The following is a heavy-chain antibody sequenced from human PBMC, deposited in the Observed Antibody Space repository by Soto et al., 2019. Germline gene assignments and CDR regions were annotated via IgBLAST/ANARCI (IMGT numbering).Heavy chain of an antibody. CDR2: IWSAGLT. D-gene: IGHD2-15*01. J-gene: IGHJ5*02. CDR1: GFTVSSKY. CDR3: ARELPPDL. Sequence: GGSLRLSCAASGFTVSSKYMNWVRQAPGKGLEWVTIIWSAGLTYYADSVRGRFTISRDISKNILFLQMNNLRAEDSAIYYCARELPPDLWGQGTLVTVSS. V-gene: IGHV3-53*01.